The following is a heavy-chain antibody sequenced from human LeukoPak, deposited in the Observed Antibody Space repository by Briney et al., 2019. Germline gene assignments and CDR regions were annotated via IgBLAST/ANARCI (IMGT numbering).Heavy chain of an antibody. CDR3: ARGGGGGIYYFDC. CDR2: IRYDGSNK. Sequence: GGPLRLSCAASGFPFSDYAMHWVRQAPGKGLDWVAVIRYDGSNKNYVDSVKGRFTSSRDNSKNTVYVQMNSLRAEDTAVYYCARGGGGGIYYFDCWGQGTLVTVSS. J-gene: IGHJ4*02. V-gene: IGHV3-33*01. CDR1: GFPFSDYA. D-gene: IGHD2-21*01.